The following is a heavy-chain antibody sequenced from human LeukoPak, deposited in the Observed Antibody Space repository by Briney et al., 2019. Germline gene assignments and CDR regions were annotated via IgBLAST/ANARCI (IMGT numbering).Heavy chain of an antibody. V-gene: IGHV3-30*02. CDR1: GFTFNSYG. J-gene: IGHJ6*03. CDR3: AKDQKKAYGDFYYYYYYMDV. CDR2: TRYDGSNK. Sequence: GGSLRLSCAASGFTFNSYGMHWVRQAPGKGLEWVAFTRYDGSNKYYADSVKGRFTISRDNSKNTLYLQMNSLRAEDTAVYYCAKDQKKAYGDFYYYYYYMDVWGKGTTVTISS. D-gene: IGHD4-17*01.